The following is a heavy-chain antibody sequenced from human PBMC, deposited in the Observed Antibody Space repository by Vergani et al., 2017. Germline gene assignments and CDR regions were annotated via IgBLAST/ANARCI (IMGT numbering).Heavy chain of an antibody. D-gene: IGHD6-13*01. CDR1: GFTFSSYW. Sequence: EVQLVESGGGLVQPGGSLRLSCAASGFTFSSYWMHWVRHAPGKGLVWVSRINSDGSSTSYADSVKGRFTISRDNAKNTLYLQMNSLRAEDTAVYYCARDGIAAASDYYYYGMDVWGQGTTVTVSS. CDR2: INSDGSST. CDR3: ARDGIAAASDYYYYGMDV. J-gene: IGHJ6*02. V-gene: IGHV3-74*01.